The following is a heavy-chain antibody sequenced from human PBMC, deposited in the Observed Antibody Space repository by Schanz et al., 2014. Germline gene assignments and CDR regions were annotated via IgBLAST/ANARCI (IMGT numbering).Heavy chain of an antibody. V-gene: IGHV3-23*01. D-gene: IGHD2-15*01. Sequence: DVQLLESGGGLVQPGGSLRLSCAASGFTFSSYAMSWVRQAPGKGLEWVSGISGSGGSTYYADSVKGRFSISRDNSENTLYLQMNSLSADDTAVFYCAKGMGYCSGGRCFHYSYYGMDVWGQGTLVTVSS. CDR2: ISGSGGST. J-gene: IGHJ6*02. CDR3: AKGMGYCSGGRCFHYSYYGMDV. CDR1: GFTFSSYA.